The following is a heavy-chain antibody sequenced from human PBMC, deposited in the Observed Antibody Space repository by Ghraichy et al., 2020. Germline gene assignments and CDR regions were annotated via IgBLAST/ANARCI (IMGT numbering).Heavy chain of an antibody. V-gene: IGHV3-11*01. CDR3: ARYSYGYGASFDY. CDR2: ISSRGSTI. CDR1: GFSFSDYY. J-gene: IGHJ4*02. Sequence: GGSLRLSCAASGFSFSDYYMSWIRQAPGKGLEWVSYISSRGSTIYYADSVKGRFTISRDNAKNLLYLQMNSLRAEDTAMYYCARYSYGYGASFDYWGQGTLVTVSS. D-gene: IGHD5-18*01.